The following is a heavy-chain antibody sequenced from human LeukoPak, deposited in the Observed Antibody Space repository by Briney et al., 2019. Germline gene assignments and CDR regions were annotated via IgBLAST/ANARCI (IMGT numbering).Heavy chain of an antibody. CDR1: GFTFSSYW. CDR2: INQDGSEK. Sequence: GGSLGLSCAASGFTFSSYWMSWVRQAPGKGLEWVANINQDGSEKSYVDSVKGRFTISRDNAKNSLYLQMNSLRAEDTAVYYGARLWYSNYEGTDAFDIWGQGTMVTVSS. CDR3: ARLWYSNYEGTDAFDI. J-gene: IGHJ3*02. D-gene: IGHD4-4*01. V-gene: IGHV3-7*01.